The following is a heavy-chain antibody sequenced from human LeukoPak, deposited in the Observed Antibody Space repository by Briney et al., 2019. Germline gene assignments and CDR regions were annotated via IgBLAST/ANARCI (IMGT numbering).Heavy chain of an antibody. CDR2: IKQDGSER. V-gene: IGHV3-7*01. J-gene: IGHJ4*02. CDR3: VRNFDY. CDR1: GFTFSNYW. Sequence: GGSLRLSCAASGFTFSNYWMHWVRQAPGKGLEWVANIKQDGSERYYVDSVKGRFTTARDNAKNSFYLQMNSLRAEDTAVYYCVRNFDYWGQGTLVTVSS.